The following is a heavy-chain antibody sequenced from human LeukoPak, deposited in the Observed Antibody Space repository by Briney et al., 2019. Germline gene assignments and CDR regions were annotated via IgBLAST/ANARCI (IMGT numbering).Heavy chain of an antibody. Sequence: SETLSLTCTVSGGSISSYYWSWIRQPPGKGLEWIGYIYYSGSTNYNPSLKSRVTISVDTSKNQFSLKPSSVTAADTAVYYCARVGDSSSSSGWFDPWGQGTLVTVSS. V-gene: IGHV4-59*01. D-gene: IGHD6-6*01. CDR3: ARVGDSSSSSGWFDP. CDR1: GGSISSYY. CDR2: IYYSGST. J-gene: IGHJ5*02.